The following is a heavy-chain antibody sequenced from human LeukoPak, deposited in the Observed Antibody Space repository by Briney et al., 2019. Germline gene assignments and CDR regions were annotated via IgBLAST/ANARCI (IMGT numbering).Heavy chain of an antibody. V-gene: IGHV3-11*04. CDR1: GFTFSDYY. D-gene: IGHD2-8*01. J-gene: IGHJ4*02. CDR2: ISSSGSTI. Sequence: PGGSLRLSCAASGFTFSDYYMSWIRQAPGKGLEWVSYISSSGSTIYYADSVKGRFTISRDNSKNTLYLQMNSLRAEDTAVYYCARGSLGVLMVYAIYFDYWGQGTLVTVSS. CDR3: ARGSLGVLMVYAIYFDY.